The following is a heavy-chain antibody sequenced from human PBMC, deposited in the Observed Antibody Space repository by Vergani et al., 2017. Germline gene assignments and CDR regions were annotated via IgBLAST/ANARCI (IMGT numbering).Heavy chain of an antibody. CDR1: GGSISSGGYY. V-gene: IGHV4-31*03. Sequence: QVQLQQWGAGLLKPSETLSLTCTVSGGSISSGGYYWSWIRQHPGKGLEWIGYIYYSGSTYYNPSLKSRVTISVDTSKNQFSLKLSSVTAADTAVYYCARGLDYYGSGSYLGAFDIWGQGTMVTVSS. J-gene: IGHJ3*02. CDR2: IYYSGST. CDR3: ARGLDYYGSGSYLGAFDI. D-gene: IGHD3-10*01.